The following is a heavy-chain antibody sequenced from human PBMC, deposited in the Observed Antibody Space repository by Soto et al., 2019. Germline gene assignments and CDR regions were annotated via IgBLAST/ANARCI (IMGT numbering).Heavy chain of an antibody. Sequence: HLQLQESGSGLVKPSQTLSLTCAVSGGSISSGGYSWSWIRKPPAQGLEWIGYIYHSGSTYYNPYIKGRVTISLDRSKNQFSLKLSSVAAADTAVYYCARCADCGGDCYSYYIDYCGPGTLLTVSS. CDR1: GGSISSGGYS. V-gene: IGHV4-30-2*01. CDR3: ARCADCGGDCYSYYIDY. D-gene: IGHD2-21*02. CDR2: IYHSGST. J-gene: IGHJ4*01.